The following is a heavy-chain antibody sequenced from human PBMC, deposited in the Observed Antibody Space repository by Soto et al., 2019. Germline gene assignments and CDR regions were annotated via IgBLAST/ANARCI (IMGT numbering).Heavy chain of an antibody. D-gene: IGHD2-8*01. CDR2: ISGYNGDT. Sequence: QGQVVHSGAEVKKPGATVKVSCKASGYTFTRYGVSWVRQAPGQGLEWMGWISGYNGDTKYAQKFQGRVTMTVDTSTTTAYMELRSLTSDDRAVYYCAKNGQPPYYYYGMDVWGQGTTVTVSS. CDR1: GYTFTRYG. CDR3: AKNGQPPYYYYGMDV. V-gene: IGHV1-18*01. J-gene: IGHJ6*02.